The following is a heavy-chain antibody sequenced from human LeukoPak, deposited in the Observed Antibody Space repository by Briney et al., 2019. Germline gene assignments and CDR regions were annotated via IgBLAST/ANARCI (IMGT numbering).Heavy chain of an antibody. CDR3: ARSGRQLLYYVDY. CDR1: GGSISSSTYS. D-gene: IGHD5-24*01. J-gene: IGHJ4*02. V-gene: IGHV4-39*01. CDR2: IYKTGST. Sequence: SETLSLTCTVSGGSISSSTYSWVWIRQPPGRGLEWIGSIYKTGSTFYNASLKSRLTISVDTSKNQFSLKLSSVTAADTAVYYCARSGRQLLYYVDYWGLGTLVTVSS.